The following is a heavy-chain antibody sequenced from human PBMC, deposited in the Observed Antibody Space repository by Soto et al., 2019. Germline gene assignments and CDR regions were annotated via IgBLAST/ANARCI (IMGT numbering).Heavy chain of an antibody. CDR1: GYSFTGYY. CDR3: ARGEAAGTDGMDV. CDR2: INPNSGGT. V-gene: IGHV1-2*02. J-gene: IGHJ6*02. Sequence: XSVKVSCKASGYSFTGYYMHWVRQAPGQGLEWMGWINPNSGGTNYAQKFQGRVTMTRDTSISTAYMELGRLRSDDTAVYYCARGEAAGTDGMDVWGQGTTVTVSS. D-gene: IGHD6-13*01.